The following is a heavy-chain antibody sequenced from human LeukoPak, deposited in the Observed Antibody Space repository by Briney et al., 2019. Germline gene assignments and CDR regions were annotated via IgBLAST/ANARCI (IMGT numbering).Heavy chain of an antibody. V-gene: IGHV3-21*01. D-gene: IGHD5-24*01. J-gene: IGHJ4*02. CDR2: ISSSSSHI. CDR3: VGGDGREF. Sequence: GGSLRLSCTASGFTFSTYTMSWVRQAPGKGLEYVSSISSSSSHIHYADSVKGRFAISRDNAKNSLYLQLNSLRADDTAVYYRVGGDGREFWGQGTLVTVSS. CDR1: GFTFSTYT.